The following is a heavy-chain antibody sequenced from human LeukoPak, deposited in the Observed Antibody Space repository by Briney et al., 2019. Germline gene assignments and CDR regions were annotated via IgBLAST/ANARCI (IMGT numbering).Heavy chain of an antibody. Sequence: ASVKVSCKASGYTFTDYYMHWVRQAPGQGLEWMGWINPNSGGTYYARKFQGRVTMTRDTSISTAYMELSTMRSDDTAVYYCARVPPYSGYDRLIDYWGQGTLVTVSS. V-gene: IGHV1-2*02. J-gene: IGHJ4*02. CDR3: ARVPPYSGYDRLIDY. D-gene: IGHD5-12*01. CDR1: GYTFTDYY. CDR2: INPNSGGT.